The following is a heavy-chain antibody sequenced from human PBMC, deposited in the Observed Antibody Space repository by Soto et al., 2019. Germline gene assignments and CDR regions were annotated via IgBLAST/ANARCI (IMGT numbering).Heavy chain of an antibody. V-gene: IGHV4-30-2*01. CDR1: GGSISSGCYS. Sequence: SETLSLTCAVSGGSISSGCYSWSWIRQPPGKGLEWIGYIYHSGSTYYNPSLKSRVTISVDRSKNQFSLKLSSVTAADTAVYYCAVSGVNYYDSSGLDYWGQGTLVTVSS. CDR3: AVSGVNYYDSSGLDY. J-gene: IGHJ4*02. D-gene: IGHD3-22*01. CDR2: IYHSGST.